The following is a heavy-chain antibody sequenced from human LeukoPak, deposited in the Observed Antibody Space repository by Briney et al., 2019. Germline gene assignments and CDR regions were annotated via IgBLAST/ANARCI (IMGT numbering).Heavy chain of an antibody. CDR3: AKEAPSIYSPMGKDTGGY. CDR1: GRAITTYM. V-gene: IGHV3-23*01. J-gene: IGHJ4*02. CDR2: ISGSGGST. Sequence: GGSLRLSCAASGRAITTYMMSWVRQAPGKGLEWVSAISGSGGSTYYADSVKGRFTISRDNSKNTLYLQMNSLRAEDTAVYYCAKEAPSIYSPMGKDTGGYWGQGTLVTVSS. D-gene: IGHD2-21*01.